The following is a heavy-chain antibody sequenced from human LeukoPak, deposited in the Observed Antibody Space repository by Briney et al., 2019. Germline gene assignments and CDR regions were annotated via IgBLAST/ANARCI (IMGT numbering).Heavy chain of an antibody. Sequence: SSETLSLTCTVSGGSISSYYWSWIRQPPGKGLEWIGYIYTTGITNYNSSLKSRVTISLDTSKTQFSLKLTSVTAADTAVYYCAAGRWPYFDYWGRGTLVTVPS. CDR1: GGSISSYY. D-gene: IGHD4-23*01. CDR2: IYTTGIT. J-gene: IGHJ4*02. V-gene: IGHV4-59*01. CDR3: AAGRWPYFDY.